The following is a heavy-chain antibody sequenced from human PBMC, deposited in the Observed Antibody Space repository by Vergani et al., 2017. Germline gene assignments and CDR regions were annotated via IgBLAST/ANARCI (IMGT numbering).Heavy chain of an antibody. CDR2: FDPEDGET. D-gene: IGHD5-12*01. J-gene: IGHJ6*03. CDR1: GYTLTELS. CDR3: ARTGYSGYDWNYYYYYMDV. Sequence: QVQLVQSGAEVKKPGASVKVSCKVSGYTLTELSMHWVRQAPGKGLEWMGGFDPEDGETIYAQKFQGRVTMTEDTSTDTAYMELSSLRSEDTAVYYCARTGYSGYDWNYYYYYMDVWGKGTTVTVSS. V-gene: IGHV1-24*01.